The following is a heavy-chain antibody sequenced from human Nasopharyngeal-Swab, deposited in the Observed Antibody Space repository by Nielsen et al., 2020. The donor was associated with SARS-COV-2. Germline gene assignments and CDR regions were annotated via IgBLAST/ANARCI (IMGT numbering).Heavy chain of an antibody. J-gene: IGHJ4*02. D-gene: IGHD1-7*01. Sequence: SETLSLTCAVYGGSFSGYYWSWIRQPPGKGLEWIGEINHSGSTNYNPSLKSRVTISVDTSKNQFSLKLSSVTAADTAAYYCARVSITGTTRPAFDYWGQGTLVTVSS. CDR2: INHSGST. CDR1: GGSFSGYY. CDR3: ARVSITGTTRPAFDY. V-gene: IGHV4-34*01.